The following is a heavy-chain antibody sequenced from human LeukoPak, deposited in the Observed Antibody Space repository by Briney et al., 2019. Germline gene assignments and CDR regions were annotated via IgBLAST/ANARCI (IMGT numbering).Heavy chain of an antibody. CDR1: GFTFSSYV. Sequence: GGSLRLSCAVSGFTFSSYVMSWVRQAPGKGLEWVSAISGSGGSTYYADSVKGRFTISRDNSKNMLYLEMNSLRAEDTAVYYCARHDWFDPWGQGTLVTVSS. V-gene: IGHV3-23*01. CDR2: ISGSGGST. D-gene: IGHD3-3*01. J-gene: IGHJ5*02. CDR3: ARHDWFDP.